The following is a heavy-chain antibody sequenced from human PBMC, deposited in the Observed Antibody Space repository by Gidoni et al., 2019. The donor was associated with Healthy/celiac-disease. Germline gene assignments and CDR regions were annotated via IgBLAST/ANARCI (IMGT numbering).Heavy chain of an antibody. CDR1: GGTFSSYA. V-gene: IGHV1-69*01. CDR3: ARDVGRGTTTSTHDAFDI. J-gene: IGHJ3*02. Sequence: QVQLVQSGAEVKKPGSSVKVSCKASGGTFSSYAISWVRQAPGQGLEWMGGIIPILGTANYAQKFQGRVTITADESTSTAYMELSSLRSEDTAVYYCARDVGRGTTTSTHDAFDIWGQGTMVTVFS. D-gene: IGHD1-1*01. CDR2: IIPILGTA.